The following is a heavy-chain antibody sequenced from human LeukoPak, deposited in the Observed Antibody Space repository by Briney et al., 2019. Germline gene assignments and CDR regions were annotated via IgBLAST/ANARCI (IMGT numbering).Heavy chain of an antibody. CDR1: GGSISYFY. J-gene: IGHJ4*02. CDR3: ARRYDFWSGYPPPLDY. Sequence: PSETLSLACTVSGGSISYFYWSWIRQPAGKGLEWIGRIYTSGSTNYNPSLKSRVTMSVDTSKKQFSLKLSSVTAADTAVYYCARRYDFWSGYPPPLDYWGQGTLATVSS. CDR2: IYTSGST. D-gene: IGHD3-3*01. V-gene: IGHV4-4*07.